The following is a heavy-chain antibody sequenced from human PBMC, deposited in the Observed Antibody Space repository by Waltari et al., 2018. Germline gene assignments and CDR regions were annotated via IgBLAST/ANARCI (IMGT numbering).Heavy chain of an antibody. D-gene: IGHD3-9*01. V-gene: IGHV4-31*03. CDR3: ARGEGRYFDWLPHGFDP. CDR1: GGSISSGGYY. CDR2: IYYRGST. J-gene: IGHJ5*02. Sequence: QVQLQESGPGLVKPSQTLSLTCTVSGGSISSGGYYWSWIRQHPGKGLEWIGYIYYRGSTYYNPSLKSRVTISVDTSKNQFSLKLSSVTAADTVVYYCARGEGRYFDWLPHGFDPWGQGTLVTVSS.